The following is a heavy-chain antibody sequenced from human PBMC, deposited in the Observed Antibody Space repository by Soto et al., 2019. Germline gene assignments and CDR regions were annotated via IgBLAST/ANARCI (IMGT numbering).Heavy chain of an antibody. CDR2: VSGSGGST. J-gene: IGHJ4*02. CDR1: GFTFSSYA. CDR3: ATGQQLGY. Sequence: GGSLRLSCAASGFTFSSYAMSWVRQAPGKGLEWISAVSGSGGSTYYADSVKGRFTISRDNSKDTLYLQMNNLRAEDTAVYYCATGQQLGYWGQGTLVTVSS. V-gene: IGHV3-23*01. D-gene: IGHD6-13*01.